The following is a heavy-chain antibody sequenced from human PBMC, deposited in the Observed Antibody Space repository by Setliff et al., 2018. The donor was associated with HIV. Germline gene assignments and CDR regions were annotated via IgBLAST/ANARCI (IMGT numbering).Heavy chain of an antibody. CDR1: GFTVSSVY. J-gene: IGHJ4*02. D-gene: IGHD4-17*01. CDR3: ARGHYGA. Sequence: GGSLRLSCAASGFTVSSVYMRWVRQAPGKGLEWVSVTYDDDTTYYADSVKGRFIVSRDDSQNTLFLEMSSLRADDTAVYYRARGHYGAWGQGTLVTVSS. V-gene: IGHV3-53*01. CDR2: TYDDDTT.